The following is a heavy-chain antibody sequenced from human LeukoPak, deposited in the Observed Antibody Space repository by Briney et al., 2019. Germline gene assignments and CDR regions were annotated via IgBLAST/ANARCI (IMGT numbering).Heavy chain of an antibody. CDR3: ARNQRDNWNYDFYFDY. D-gene: IGHD1-7*01. J-gene: IGHJ4*02. V-gene: IGHV3-7*01. CDR1: GFAFSSYW. CDR2: IKQDGSDK. Sequence: GSLRLSCAASGFAFSSYWMSWVRQVPGKRLEWVANIKQDGSDKYYVDSVKGRFTISRDITQKSLCLQMNSLRVEDTAMYYCARNQRDNWNYDFYFDYWGQGTLVTVSS.